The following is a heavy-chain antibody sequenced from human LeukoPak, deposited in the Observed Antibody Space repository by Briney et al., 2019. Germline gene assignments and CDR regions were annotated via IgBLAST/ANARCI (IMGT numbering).Heavy chain of an antibody. D-gene: IGHD3-10*01. J-gene: IGHJ6*03. CDR1: GFTFSSYS. Sequence: PGGSLRLSCAASGFTFSSYSMNWVRQPPGKGLEWIGEINHSGSTNYNPSLKSRVTISVDTSKNQFSLKLSSVTAADTAVYYCARGTGGLLWFGELSFLSRYYYMDVWGKGTTVTVSS. CDR2: INHSGST. V-gene: IGHV4-34*01. CDR3: ARGTGGLLWFGELSFLSRYYYMDV.